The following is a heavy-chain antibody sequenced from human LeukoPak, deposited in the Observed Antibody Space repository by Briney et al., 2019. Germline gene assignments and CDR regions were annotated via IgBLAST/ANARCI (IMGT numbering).Heavy chain of an antibody. J-gene: IGHJ4*02. CDR2: ISGSGGST. V-gene: IGHV3-23*01. CDR3: AKGSWYDEHFDY. Sequence: GGSLRLSCAASGFTFSSYGMSWVRQAPGKGLEWVSAISGSGGSTYYADSVKGRFTISRDNSKNTLYLQMNSLRAEDTAVYYCAKGSWYDEHFDYWGQGTLVTVSS. D-gene: IGHD6-13*01. CDR1: GFTFSSYG.